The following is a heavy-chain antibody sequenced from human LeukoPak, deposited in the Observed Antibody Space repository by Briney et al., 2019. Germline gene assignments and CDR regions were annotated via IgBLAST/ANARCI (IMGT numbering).Heavy chain of an antibody. CDR1: GFTFDDYA. J-gene: IGHJ6*02. CDR3: AKGPVGPTTSLYAMDV. V-gene: IGHV3-9*01. Sequence: PGRSLRLSCAASGFTFDDYAMHWVRQAPGKGLEWVSGISWNSGAIAYADSVKGRFTISRDNAKNSLYLKMNSLRGEDTAFYYCAKGPVGPTTSLYAMDVWGQGTTVIVS. CDR2: ISWNSGAI. D-gene: IGHD1-26*01.